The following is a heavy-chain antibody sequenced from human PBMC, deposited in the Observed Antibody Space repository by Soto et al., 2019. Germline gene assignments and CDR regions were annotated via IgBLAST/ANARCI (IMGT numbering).Heavy chain of an antibody. D-gene: IGHD2-15*01. CDR1: GLTFNRYW. CDR2: INTDGSNT. J-gene: IGHJ5*02. V-gene: IGHV3-74*01. Sequence: GSLRLSCAASGLTFNRYWMHWVRHAPGKGLVWVSHINTDGSNTNYADSVKGRFAISRDNAKSTLFLQMNSLRDEDTAVYYCAREFCSGGNCYTYYFDPWGQGIPVTVSS. CDR3: AREFCSGGNCYTYYFDP.